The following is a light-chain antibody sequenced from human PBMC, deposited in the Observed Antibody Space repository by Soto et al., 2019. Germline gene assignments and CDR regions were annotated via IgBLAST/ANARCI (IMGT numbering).Light chain of an antibody. CDR1: QSISSW. V-gene: IGKV1-5*01. J-gene: IGKJ4*01. CDR3: QQYNSYRLT. Sequence: DIQMTQSPSTLSASVGDRVTITCRASQSISSWLAWYQQKPGKAPKLLIYDASSLESGVPSRFSGSGSGTEFTLTISSLQPDDFASYYCQQYNSYRLTFGGGTMVDIK. CDR2: DAS.